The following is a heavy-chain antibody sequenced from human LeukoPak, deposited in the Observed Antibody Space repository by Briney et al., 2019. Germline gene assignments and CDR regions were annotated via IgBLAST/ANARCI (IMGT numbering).Heavy chain of an antibody. D-gene: IGHD2-15*01. V-gene: IGHV3-23*01. CDR3: AKTTVGYSSGRFPGWPADY. CDR1: GFAFGSYA. J-gene: IGHJ4*02. Sequence: GGSLRLSCTASGFAFGSYAMYWVRQAPGKGLEWVSGIFGSGGSAHYADSVKGRFTISRDNSKNTVYLELNSLGVEDTAVYYCAKTTVGYSSGRFPGWPADYWGQGTLVTVSS. CDR2: IFGSGGSA.